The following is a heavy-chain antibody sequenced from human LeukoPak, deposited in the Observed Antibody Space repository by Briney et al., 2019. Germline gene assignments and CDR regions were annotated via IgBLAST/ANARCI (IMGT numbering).Heavy chain of an antibody. CDR1: IFTFSTYD. V-gene: IGHV3-48*03. J-gene: IGHJ4*02. CDR2: FSNYGNTT. CDR3: AAYGNTHY. D-gene: IGHD4-11*01. Sequence: GGSLRLSCAASIFTFSTYDMHWVRRAPGKGLEWVSHFSNYGNTTYYADSVKGRFTISRDNAKTSLYLQMNDLRVEDTAVYYCAAYGNTHYWGQGTPVTVSS.